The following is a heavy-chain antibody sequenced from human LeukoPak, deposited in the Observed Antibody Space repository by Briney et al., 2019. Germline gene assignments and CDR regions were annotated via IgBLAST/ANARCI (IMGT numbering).Heavy chain of an antibody. CDR2: ISYDVSNK. CDR3: AKDGKAGFDDYGDYADY. V-gene: IGHV3-30*18. J-gene: IGHJ4*02. Sequence: GGSLRLSCAASGFTFSSYGMHWVRQAPGKGLEWVAVISYDVSNKYYADYVKGRFTISRDNSKNTLYLQMNSLRAEDTAVYYCAKDGKAGFDDYGDYADYWGQGTLVTVSS. CDR1: GFTFSSYG. D-gene: IGHD4-17*01.